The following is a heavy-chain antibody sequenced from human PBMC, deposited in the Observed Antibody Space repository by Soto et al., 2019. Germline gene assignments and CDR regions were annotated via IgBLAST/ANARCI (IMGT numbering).Heavy chain of an antibody. CDR3: AREGESAFDI. CDR1: GDSITSGDYY. J-gene: IGHJ3*02. Sequence: QVQLQESGPGLVKPSQTLSLTCTVSGDSITSGDYYWTWIRQPPGKGLEWIGYIYHGGRTFYKPSLKSRVAISRDTSQNQCSLKLSSATSADTAVYYCAREGESAFDIWGQGTMVTVSS. V-gene: IGHV4-30-4*01. CDR2: IYHGGRT. D-gene: IGHD1-26*01.